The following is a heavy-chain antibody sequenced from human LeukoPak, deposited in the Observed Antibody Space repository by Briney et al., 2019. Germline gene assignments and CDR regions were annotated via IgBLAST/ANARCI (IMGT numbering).Heavy chain of an antibody. V-gene: IGHV3-7*01. Sequence: PGGSLRLSCEASGFGFSYYWMNWVRQAPGKGLEWVANIKQDGSEKTYVDSVKGRFTISRDNAKKSLFLQMNGLRAEDTAVYYCARAPLGYCSSTSCYDHYSYHYMDVWGKGTTVTVSS. J-gene: IGHJ6*03. D-gene: IGHD2-2*01. CDR3: ARAPLGYCSSTSCYDHYSYHYMDV. CDR1: GFGFSYYW. CDR2: IKQDGSEK.